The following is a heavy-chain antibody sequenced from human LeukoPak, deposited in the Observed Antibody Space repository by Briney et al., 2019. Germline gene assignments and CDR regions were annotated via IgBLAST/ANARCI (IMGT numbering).Heavy chain of an antibody. V-gene: IGHV3-23*01. D-gene: IGHD3-10*01. CDR3: AKEPGMVRGVHRTDAFDI. J-gene: IGHJ3*02. CDR1: GFTFSSYD. Sequence: PGGSLRLSCAASGFTFSSYDMSWVRQAPGKGLEWVSAISGSGGSTYYADSVKGRFTISRDNSKNTLYLQMNSLRAEDTAVYYCAKEPGMVRGVHRTDAFDIWGQGTMVTVSS. CDR2: ISGSGGST.